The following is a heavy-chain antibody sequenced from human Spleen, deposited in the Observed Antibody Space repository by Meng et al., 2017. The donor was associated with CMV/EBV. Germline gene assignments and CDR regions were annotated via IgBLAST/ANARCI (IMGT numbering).Heavy chain of an antibody. CDR2: FYSDGST. V-gene: IGHV3-53*01. Sequence: GESLKISCAASGFIVSSNYMSWVRQAPGKGLEWVSIFYSDGSTYYADSVKGRFAISRDNSKNTLYLQLNSLRADDTAVYYCARVPIAAAGNWYFDLWGQGTTVTVSS. CDR1: GFIVSSNY. CDR3: ARVPIAAAGNWYFDL. D-gene: IGHD6-13*01. J-gene: IGHJ6*02.